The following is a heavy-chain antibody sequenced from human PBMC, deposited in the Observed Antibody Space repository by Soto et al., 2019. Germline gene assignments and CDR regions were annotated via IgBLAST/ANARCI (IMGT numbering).Heavy chain of an antibody. CDR3: AGGTRGYSYGFDY. V-gene: IGHV4-39*01. D-gene: IGHD5-18*01. CDR1: GGSISSSSYY. J-gene: IGHJ4*02. Sequence: SETLSLTCTVSGGSISSSSYYWGWIRQPPGKGLEWIGSIYYSGSTYYNPSLKSRVTISVDTSKNQFSLKLSSVTAADAAVYYCAGGTRGYSYGFDYWGQGTLVTVSS. CDR2: IYYSGST.